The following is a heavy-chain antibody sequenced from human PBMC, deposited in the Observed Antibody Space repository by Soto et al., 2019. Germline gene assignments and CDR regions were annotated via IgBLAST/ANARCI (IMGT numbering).Heavy chain of an antibody. J-gene: IGHJ4*02. CDR1: GFTFSSYA. CDR2: ISGSGGST. V-gene: IGHV3-23*01. D-gene: IGHD3-22*01. Sequence: GGSLRLSCAASGFTFSSYAMSWVRQAPGKGLEWVSAISGSGGSTYYADSVKGRFTISRDNSTNTLYLQMNSLRAEDTAVYDCAKNEVDYDSSEEVFYQRYWGQGTLVTVSS. CDR3: AKNEVDYDSSEEVFYQRY.